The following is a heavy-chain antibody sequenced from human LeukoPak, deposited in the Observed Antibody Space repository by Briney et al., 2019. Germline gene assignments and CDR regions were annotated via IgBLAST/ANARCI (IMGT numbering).Heavy chain of an antibody. CDR2: ISSSSSYI. V-gene: IGHV3-21*01. CDR1: GFTFSSYS. D-gene: IGHD3-22*01. CDR3: ARDRKVEYYDSSGYYYLDAFDI. Sequence: GGSLRLSCAASGFTFSSYSMNWVRQAPGKGLEWVSSISSSSSYIYYADSVKGRFTISRDNAKNSLYLQMNSLRAEDTAVYYCARDRKVEYYDSSGYYYLDAFDIWGQGTMVTVSS. J-gene: IGHJ3*02.